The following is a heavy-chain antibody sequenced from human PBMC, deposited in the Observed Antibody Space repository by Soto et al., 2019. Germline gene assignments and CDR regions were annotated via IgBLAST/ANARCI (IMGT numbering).Heavy chain of an antibody. CDR2: IRSKANSYAT. V-gene: IGHV3-73*01. CDR1: GFTFSGSA. J-gene: IGHJ6*03. Sequence: GGSLRLSCAASGFTFSGSAMHWVRQASGKGLEWVGRIRSKANSYATAYAASVKGRFTISRDDSKNTAYLQMNSLKTEDTAVYYCTRREGGYSYGPLGDYYYYYMDVWGKGTTVTVSS. CDR3: TRREGGYSYGPLGDYYYYYMDV. D-gene: IGHD5-18*01.